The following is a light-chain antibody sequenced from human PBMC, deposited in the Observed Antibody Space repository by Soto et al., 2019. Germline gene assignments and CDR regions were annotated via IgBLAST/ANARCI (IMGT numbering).Light chain of an antibody. CDR3: AAWDDSLSVV. J-gene: IGLJ3*02. CDR1: SSNIGSNY. V-gene: IGLV1-47*01. Sequence: QSVLSRPPSASGTPGQRVTISCSGSSSNIGSNYVYWYQQLPGTAPKLLIYSNNQRPSGVPDRFSGSKCGTSAPLAISGLRSEDEADYYCAAWDDSLSVVFGGGTKLTVL. CDR2: SNN.